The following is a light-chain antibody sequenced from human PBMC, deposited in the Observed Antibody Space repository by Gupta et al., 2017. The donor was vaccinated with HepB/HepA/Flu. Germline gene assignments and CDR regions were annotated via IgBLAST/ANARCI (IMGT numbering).Light chain of an antibody. Sequence: EIVMTQSPTTLSVSPGERATLSCRASKSVSSNLAWYQQKPGQAPRLLIYGASTRAPGFPARFSGSGSGTEFTLTISSRQAEDFAVYYCQHENNCPRTFGQGTKVEIK. V-gene: IGKV3-15*01. J-gene: IGKJ1*01. CDR3: QHENNCPRT. CDR2: GAS. CDR1: KSVSSN.